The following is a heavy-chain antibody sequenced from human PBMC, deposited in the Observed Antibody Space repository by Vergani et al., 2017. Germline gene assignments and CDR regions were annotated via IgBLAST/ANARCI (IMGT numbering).Heavy chain of an antibody. J-gene: IGHJ6*03. CDR3: ARASDHYYYYMDV. CDR1: GGSISSGGYY. Sequence: QVQLQESGPGLVKPSQTLSLPCTVSGGSISSGGYYWSWTRQHPGKGLDWIGYIYYSGSTYYNPSLKSRVTISLDTSKNQFSLKLSSVTAVDTAVYYCARASDHYYYYMDVWGKGTTVTVSS. V-gene: IGHV4-31*03. CDR2: IYYSGST.